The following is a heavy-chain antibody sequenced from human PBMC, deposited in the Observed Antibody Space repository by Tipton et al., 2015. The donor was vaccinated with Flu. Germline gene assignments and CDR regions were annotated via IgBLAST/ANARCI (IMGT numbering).Heavy chain of an antibody. Sequence: TLSLTCTVSGDSMRSDYFWGWIRQAPGKGLEWIGNIHYSGSPHYNPSLKSRVTISVDTSKNQFSLRLSSVTAADTAVYYCTRLEEALGSTWGMTFDIWGQGTMVTVSP. CDR3: TRLEEALGSTWGMTFDI. CDR1: GDSMRSDYF. V-gene: IGHV4-38-2*02. J-gene: IGHJ3*02. CDR2: IHYSGSP. D-gene: IGHD1-26*01.